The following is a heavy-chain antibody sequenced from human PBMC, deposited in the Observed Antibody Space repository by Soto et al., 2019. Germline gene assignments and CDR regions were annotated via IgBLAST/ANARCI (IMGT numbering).Heavy chain of an antibody. CDR3: AHAYGGRSLY. Sequence: QITLKESGPTLVKPTQTLTLTCTFSGFSLTTDRVGVGWIRQPPGEALEWLAVIYWDDSKTYRPSLESRLTITKDTSKNQVALTLINMDSLDTVTYYCAHAYGGRSLYWGQGTLVTVSS. D-gene: IGHD1-26*01. CDR2: IYWDDSK. V-gene: IGHV2-5*02. J-gene: IGHJ4*02. CDR1: GFSLTTDRVG.